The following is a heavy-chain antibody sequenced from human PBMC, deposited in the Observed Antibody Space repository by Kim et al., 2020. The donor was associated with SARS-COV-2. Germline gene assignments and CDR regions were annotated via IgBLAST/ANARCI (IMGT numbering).Heavy chain of an antibody. V-gene: IGHV3-21*01. Sequence: SVKGRFTISRDNAKTSLYLQMNSLRAEDTAVYYWARGRDYYGSGSDAFDIWGQGTMVTVSS. J-gene: IGHJ3*02. CDR3: ARGRDYYGSGSDAFDI. D-gene: IGHD3-10*01.